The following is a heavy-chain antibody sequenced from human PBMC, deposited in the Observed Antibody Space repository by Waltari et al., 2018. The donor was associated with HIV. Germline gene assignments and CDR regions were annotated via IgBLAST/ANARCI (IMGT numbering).Heavy chain of an antibody. Sequence: EVQLVESGGGLIQPGGSLRLSCAASGLAFSDFWMHWVRQVPGKGLVWVSRIRGDGNTPGYADYVKGRFTISRDNAKKTMYLQMNSLRAEDTAVYYCARGDLAVWGQGTTVTVSS. J-gene: IGHJ6*02. CDR1: GLAFSDFW. V-gene: IGHV3-74*01. CDR3: ARGDLAV. CDR2: IRGDGNTP.